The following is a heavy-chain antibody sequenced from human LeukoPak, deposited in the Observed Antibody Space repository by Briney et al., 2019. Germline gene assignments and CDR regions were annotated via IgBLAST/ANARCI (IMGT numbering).Heavy chain of an antibody. CDR1: GFTFSSHS. D-gene: IGHD3-9*01. V-gene: IGHV3-21*01. Sequence: GGSLRLSCAASGFTFSSHSMNWVRQAQGKGLEWVSSISSSSSYIYYADSVKGRFTISRDNAKNSLYLQMNGLRAEDTAVYYCARDHGDILTGYTYYFDYWGQGTLVTVSS. CDR2: ISSSSSYI. CDR3: ARDHGDILTGYTYYFDY. J-gene: IGHJ4*02.